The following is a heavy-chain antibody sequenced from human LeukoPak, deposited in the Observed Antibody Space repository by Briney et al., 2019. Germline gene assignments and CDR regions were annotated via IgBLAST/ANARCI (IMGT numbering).Heavy chain of an antibody. CDR3: VRRYCGSTKCYHFDY. CDR1: GFTFSSSD. D-gene: IGHD2-2*01. J-gene: IGHJ4*02. CDR2: ISNSGSTI. V-gene: IGHV3-48*03. Sequence: GGSLRLSCAASGFTFSSSDMNWVPQAPGKGLEWVSYISNSGSTIFYADSVKGRFTISRDNAKNSLYLQVSSLRAEDTAVYYCVRRYCGSTKCYHFDYWGQGTLVTVSS.